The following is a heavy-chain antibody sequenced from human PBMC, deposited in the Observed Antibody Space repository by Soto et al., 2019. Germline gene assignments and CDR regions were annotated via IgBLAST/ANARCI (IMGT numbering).Heavy chain of an antibody. CDR2: ISSSSSYT. V-gene: IGHV3-11*06. D-gene: IGHD3-22*01. J-gene: IGHJ4*02. CDR1: GFTFSDYY. Sequence: GGSLRLSCAASGFTFSDYYMSWIRQAPGKGLEWVSYISSSSSYTNYADSVKGRFTISRDNAKNSLYLQMNSLRAEDTAVYYCARVSAYYYDSSGYVDYWGQGTLVTVSS. CDR3: ARVSAYYYDSSGYVDY.